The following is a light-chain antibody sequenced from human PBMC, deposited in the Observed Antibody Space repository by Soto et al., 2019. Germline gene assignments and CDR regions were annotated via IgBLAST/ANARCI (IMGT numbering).Light chain of an antibody. Sequence: QSALTQPASVSGSPGQSITISCTGTSTDVGGNKYVSWYQQHTGKAPKVVIYDVTNRPSGVSNRFSGSKSGNTASLTISGLQADDEADYYCYSHIDGTTVAFGGGTKVTVL. J-gene: IGLJ2*01. CDR2: DVT. V-gene: IGLV2-14*03. CDR3: YSHIDGTTVA. CDR1: STDVGGNKY.